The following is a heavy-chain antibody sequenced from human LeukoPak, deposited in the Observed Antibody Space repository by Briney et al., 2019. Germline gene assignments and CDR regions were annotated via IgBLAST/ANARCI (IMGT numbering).Heavy chain of an antibody. CDR2: IYTSGST. D-gene: IGHD7-27*01. J-gene: IGHJ5*02. CDR1: GGSISSGSYY. CDR3: AREPLGIRWFDP. V-gene: IGHV4-61*02. Sequence: PSQTLSLTCTVSGGSISSGSYYWSWIRQPAGKGLEWIGRIYTSGSTNYNPSLKSRVTISVDTSKNQSSLKLSSVTAADTAVYYCAREPLGIRWFDPWGQGTLVTVSS.